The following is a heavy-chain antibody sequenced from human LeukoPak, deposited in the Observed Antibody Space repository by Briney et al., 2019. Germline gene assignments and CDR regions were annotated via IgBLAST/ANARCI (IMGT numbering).Heavy chain of an antibody. Sequence: ASVKVSCKASGYTFTGYYMHWVRQAPGQGLEWMGRINPNSGGTNYAQKFQGRVTMTRDTSISTAYMELSRLRSDDTAVYYCATVVVGLVPAYGNFDYWGQGTLVTVSS. V-gene: IGHV1-2*06. J-gene: IGHJ4*02. D-gene: IGHD2-2*01. CDR3: ATVVVGLVPAYGNFDY. CDR2: INPNSGGT. CDR1: GYTFTGYY.